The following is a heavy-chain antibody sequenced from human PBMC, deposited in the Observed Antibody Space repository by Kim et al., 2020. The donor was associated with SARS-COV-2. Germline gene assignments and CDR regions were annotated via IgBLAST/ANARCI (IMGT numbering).Heavy chain of an antibody. CDR1: GFTFSSYG. V-gene: IGHV3-30*18. D-gene: IGHD5-18*01. CDR3: AKDRGYSYYYYYGMDV. J-gene: IGHJ6*02. Sequence: GGSLRLSCAASGFTFSSYGMHWVRQAPGKGLEWVAVISYDGSNKYYADSVKGRFTISRDNSKNTLYLQMNSLRAEDTAVYYCAKDRGYSYYYYYGMDVWGQGTTVTVSS. CDR2: ISYDGSNK.